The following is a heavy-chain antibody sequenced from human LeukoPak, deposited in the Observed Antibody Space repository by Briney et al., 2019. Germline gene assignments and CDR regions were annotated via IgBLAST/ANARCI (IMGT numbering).Heavy chain of an antibody. J-gene: IGHJ5*02. CDR3: ARGATTTRFGRFDP. V-gene: IGHV3-48*03. D-gene: IGHD4-17*01. CDR2: ISSSGSTI. Sequence: GGSLRLSCAASGFTFSNYDMNWVRQAPGKGLEWVSYISSSGSTIYYADSVKGRFTISRDNPKKSLYLQMNSLRAEDTAVYYCARGATTTRFGRFDPWGQGTLVIVSS. CDR1: GFTFSNYD.